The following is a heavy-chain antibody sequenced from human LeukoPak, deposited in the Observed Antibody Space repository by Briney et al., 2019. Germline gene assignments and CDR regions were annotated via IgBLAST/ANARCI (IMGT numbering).Heavy chain of an antibody. J-gene: IGHJ6*03. D-gene: IGHD2-15*01. CDR3: ARVLRYCSGGNCYSGGLGYMDV. CDR2: ISSSGSTI. CDR1: GFTFSSYW. Sequence: GGSLRLSCAASGFTFSSYWMSWVRQAPGKGLEWVSYISSSGSTIYYADSVKGRFTISRDNAKNSLFLQMNSLGAEDTAVYYCARVLRYCSGGNCYSGGLGYMDVWGKGTTVTISS. V-gene: IGHV3-48*04.